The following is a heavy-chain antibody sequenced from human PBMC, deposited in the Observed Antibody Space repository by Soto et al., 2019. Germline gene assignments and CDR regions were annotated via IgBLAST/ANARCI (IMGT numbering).Heavy chain of an antibody. Sequence: GGSLRLSCAASEFTFSTYAMTWVRQAPGRGLQWVATISDSGDITYYADSVKGRFTISRDNSRNTLYLQMNNLRAEDTALYYCARDFYGGYTYGPGDYWGQGALVTVSS. D-gene: IGHD5-18*01. CDR2: ISDSGDIT. CDR1: EFTFSTYA. J-gene: IGHJ4*02. V-gene: IGHV3-23*01. CDR3: ARDFYGGYTYGPGDY.